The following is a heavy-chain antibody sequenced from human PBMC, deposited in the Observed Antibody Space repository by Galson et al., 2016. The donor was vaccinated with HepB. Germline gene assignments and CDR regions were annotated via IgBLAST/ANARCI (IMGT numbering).Heavy chain of an antibody. J-gene: IGHJ6*02. V-gene: IGHV3-33*01. Sequence: LRLSCAASGFSFRVYGIHWVRQAPGQGPQWVAVSWYDETKEFCAEFEGQLHISRDNSKDTVNLQMNSLRPEDTGVYFCARAGAGTPRHYYGLDVWGPGTTVTVSS. D-gene: IGHD1-14*01. CDR3: ARAGAGTPRHYYGLDV. CDR2: SWYDETKE. CDR1: GFSFRVYG.